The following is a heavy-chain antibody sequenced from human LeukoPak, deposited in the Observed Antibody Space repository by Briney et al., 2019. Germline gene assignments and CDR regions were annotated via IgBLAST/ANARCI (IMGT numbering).Heavy chain of an antibody. D-gene: IGHD3-22*01. V-gene: IGHV4-4*07. J-gene: IGHJ4*02. CDR1: GGSISSYY. CDR2: IYTSGST. CDR3: AAYSHYDSSGYYYLGVGY. Sequence: SETLSLTCTVSGGSISSYYWSWIRQPAGKGLEWLGRIYTSGSTNYNPSLKSRVTMSVDTSKNQFSLKLSSVTAADTAVYYCAAYSHYDSSGYYYLGVGYWGQGTLVTVSS.